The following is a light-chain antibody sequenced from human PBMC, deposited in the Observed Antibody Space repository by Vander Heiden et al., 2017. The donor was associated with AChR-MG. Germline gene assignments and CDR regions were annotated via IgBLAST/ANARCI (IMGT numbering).Light chain of an antibody. CDR3: QNDGISRVT. V-gene: IGKV3-20*01. CDR1: QSVSSNY. Sequence: SVLTQSPDTLSLSPGERAILSCRASQSVSSNYLAWYQQKPGQAPRLLIYGASSRATGIPDFTLTISRLEPEDFAVYYCQNDGISRVTFGGGTKVEIK. J-gene: IGKJ4*01. CDR2: GAS.